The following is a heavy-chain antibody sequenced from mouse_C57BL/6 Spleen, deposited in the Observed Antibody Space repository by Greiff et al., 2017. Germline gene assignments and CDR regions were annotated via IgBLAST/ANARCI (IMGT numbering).Heavy chain of an antibody. J-gene: IGHJ4*01. CDR2: IDPEDGDT. V-gene: IGHV14-1*01. D-gene: IGHD4-1*01. CDR3: TTLKAKLGLAMDY. CDR1: GFNIKAYY. Sequence: EVQLQQSGAELVRPGASVKLSCTASGFNIKAYYMHWVKQRPEPGLEWIGRIDPEDGDTEYAPKFQGKATMTADTSSNTAYLQLSSLTSEDTAVYYCTTLKAKLGLAMDYWGQGTSVTVSS.